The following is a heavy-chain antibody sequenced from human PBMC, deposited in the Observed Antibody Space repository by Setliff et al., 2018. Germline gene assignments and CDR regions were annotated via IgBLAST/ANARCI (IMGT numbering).Heavy chain of an antibody. V-gene: IGHV3-7*01. Sequence: GGSLRLSCVVSGFSFSRHWMSWVRQAPGKGLEWVADIKQDGSTKYYLDSVKGRFTISRDNTKRSLYLQMNGLRADDTGVYYCVRDDADNYDAFDNWGQGTLVTVSS. CDR2: IKQDGSTK. D-gene: IGHD3-22*01. CDR3: VRDDADNYDAFDN. CDR1: GFSFSRHW. J-gene: IGHJ3*02.